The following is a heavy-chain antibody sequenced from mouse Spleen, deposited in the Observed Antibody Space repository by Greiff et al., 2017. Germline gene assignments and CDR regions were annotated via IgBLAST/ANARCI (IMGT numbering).Heavy chain of an antibody. Sequence: EVQLQQSGPELVKPGASVKISCKASGYTFTDYYMNWVKQSHGKSLEWIGDINPNNGGTSYNQKFKGKATLTVDKSSSTAYMELLSLTSEDSAVYYCARNGGSFAYWGQGTLVTVSA. V-gene: IGHV1-26*01. CDR1: GYTFTDYY. CDR2: INPNNGGT. J-gene: IGHJ3*01. CDR3: ARNGGSFAY.